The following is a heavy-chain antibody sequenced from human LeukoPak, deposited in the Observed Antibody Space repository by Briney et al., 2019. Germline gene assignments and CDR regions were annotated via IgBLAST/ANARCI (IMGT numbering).Heavy chain of an antibody. D-gene: IGHD3-22*01. J-gene: IGHJ5*02. CDR3: ARDHTMIVVVGFDP. Sequence: SETLSLTCTVSGGSISSSSYYWGWIRQPPGKGLEWIGSIYYSGSTYYNPSLKSRVTISVDTSKNQFSLKLSSVTAADTAVYYCARDHTMIVVVGFDPWGQGTLVTVSS. V-gene: IGHV4-39*07. CDR1: GGSISSSSYY. CDR2: IYYSGST.